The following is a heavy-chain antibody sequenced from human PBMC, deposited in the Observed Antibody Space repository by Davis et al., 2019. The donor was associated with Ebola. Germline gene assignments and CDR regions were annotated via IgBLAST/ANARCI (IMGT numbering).Heavy chain of an antibody. Sequence: GESLKISCSVSGFTFRDNWMSWVRQVPGKGLVWVSTINIDGTTKTYADSVKGRFSVSRDNAKNMFYLQMNSLRVEDTAVYYCASYVVGWGRGTLVTVSS. CDR2: INIDGTTK. V-gene: IGHV3-74*03. J-gene: IGHJ4*02. D-gene: IGHD3-10*02. CDR1: GFTFRDNW. CDR3: ASYVVG.